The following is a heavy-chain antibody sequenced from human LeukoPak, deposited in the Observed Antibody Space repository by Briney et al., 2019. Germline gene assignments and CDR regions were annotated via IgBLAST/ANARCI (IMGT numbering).Heavy chain of an antibody. Sequence: ASVKVSCKASGYTFTGYYMHWVRQAPGQGLEWMGWINPNSGGTNYAQKFQGRVTMTRDTSISTAYMELSRLRSDDTVVYYCARAAHSSSSFYYYMDVWGKGTTVTVSS. CDR2: INPNSGGT. V-gene: IGHV1-2*02. D-gene: IGHD6-6*01. CDR1: GYTFTGYY. J-gene: IGHJ6*03. CDR3: ARAAHSSSSFYYYMDV.